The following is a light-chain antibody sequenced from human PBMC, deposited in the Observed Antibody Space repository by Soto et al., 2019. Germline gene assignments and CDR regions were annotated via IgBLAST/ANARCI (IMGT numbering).Light chain of an antibody. V-gene: IGLV2-14*01. J-gene: IGLJ1*01. CDR3: SSYTSSSTLYV. CDR2: EVS. CDR1: SSDGGAYNY. Sequence: QSALTQPASVSGSPGQSITISCTGTSSDGGAYNYVSSYQQHPGKAPKLMIYEVSNRPSGVPNRFSGSKSGNTASLTISGLQPEDEADYYCSSYTSSSTLYVFGTGTKLTVL.